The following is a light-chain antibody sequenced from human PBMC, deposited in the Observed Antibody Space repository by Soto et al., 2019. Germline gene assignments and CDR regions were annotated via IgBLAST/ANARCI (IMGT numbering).Light chain of an antibody. CDR2: LGS. CDR3: MQALQTPWA. V-gene: IGKV2-28*01. Sequence: DIVMTQSPLSLPVTPGGPASISCRSSQSLLHSNGYNCLDWYLQKPGQSPQLLIYLGSNRASGVPDRFSGSGSGTDFTLKISRVEVEDVGVYYCMQALQTPWAVGQGTKVEIK. J-gene: IGKJ1*01. CDR1: QSLLHSNGYNC.